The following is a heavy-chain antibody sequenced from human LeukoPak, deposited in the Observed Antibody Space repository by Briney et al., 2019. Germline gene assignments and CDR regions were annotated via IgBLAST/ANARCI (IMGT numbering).Heavy chain of an antibody. CDR3: ARAGTVTMVLYYYYGMDV. Sequence: SVKVSCKASGYTFTSYYMHWVRQAPGQGLEWMGRIIPILGIANYAQKFQGRVTITADKSTSTAYMELSSLRSEDTAVYYCARAGTVTMVLYYYYGMDVWGQGTTVTVSS. V-gene: IGHV1-69*04. D-gene: IGHD4-11*01. CDR1: GYTFTSYY. J-gene: IGHJ6*02. CDR2: IIPILGIA.